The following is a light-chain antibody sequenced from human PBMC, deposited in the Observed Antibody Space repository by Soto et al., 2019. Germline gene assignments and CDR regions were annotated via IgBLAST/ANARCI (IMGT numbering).Light chain of an antibody. V-gene: IGKV3-11*01. J-gene: IGKJ4*01. Sequence: EIVLTQSPGTLSLSPGERATLSCRASQTVSSSLAWYQQTPGQAPRLLIYEASNRATGIPARFSGSGSGADFTLTISSLEPEDFALYYCQQHINWPLTFGGGTKGDIK. CDR2: EAS. CDR3: QQHINWPLT. CDR1: QTVSSS.